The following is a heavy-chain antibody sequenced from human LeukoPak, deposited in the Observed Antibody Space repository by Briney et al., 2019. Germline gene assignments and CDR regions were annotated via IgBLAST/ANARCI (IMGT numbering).Heavy chain of an antibody. CDR3: ARAPGYYYYGMDV. V-gene: IGHV3-21*01. CDR2: ISSSSSYI. J-gene: IGHJ6*02. CDR1: GFTFSSHS. Sequence: PGGSLRLSCAASGFTFSSHSMNWVRQAPGKGLEWVSSISSSSSYIYYADSVKGRFTISRDNAKNSLYLQMNSLRAEDTVVYYCARAPGYYYYGMDVWGQGTTVTVSS. D-gene: IGHD3-10*01.